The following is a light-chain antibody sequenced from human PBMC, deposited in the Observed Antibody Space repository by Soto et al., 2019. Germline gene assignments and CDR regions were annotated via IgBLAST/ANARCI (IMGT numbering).Light chain of an antibody. CDR2: GAS. CDR3: QQYNNWPQT. CDR1: QSVSGSY. V-gene: IGKV3-15*01. Sequence: TDAPGTQLYSPGGRATLPCRASQSVSGSYVAWYQLKDGQVPRLVIYGASTRATDIPARFSGSGSGTEFTLTISSRQSEDFSEYHFQQYNNWPQTFGQGTRLEI. J-gene: IGKJ5*01.